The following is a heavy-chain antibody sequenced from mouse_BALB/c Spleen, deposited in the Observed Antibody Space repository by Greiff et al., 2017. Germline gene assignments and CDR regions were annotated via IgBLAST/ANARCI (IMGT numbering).Heavy chain of an antibody. D-gene: IGHD1-2*01. CDR1: GYTFTDYN. V-gene: IGHV1-18*01. Sequence: EVQLQQSGPELVKPGASVKIPCKASGYTFTDYNMDWVKQSHGKSLEWIGDINPNNGGTIYNQKFKGKATLTVDKSSSTAYMELRSLTSEDTAVYYCARGNSLLRLLYAMDYWGQGTSVTVSS. CDR3: ARGNSLLRLLYAMDY. J-gene: IGHJ4*01. CDR2: INPNNGGT.